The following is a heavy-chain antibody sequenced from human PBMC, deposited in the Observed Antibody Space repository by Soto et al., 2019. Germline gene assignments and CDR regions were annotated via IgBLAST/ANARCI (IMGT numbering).Heavy chain of an antibody. D-gene: IGHD3-10*01. Sequence: PGESLKISCKGSGYSFTSYWIGWVRQMPGKGLEWMGIIYPGDSDTRYSPSFQGQVTISADKSISTAYLQWSSLKASDTAMYYCARQAYPEYYYGSGSPPVDYWGQGTLVTVSS. CDR2: IYPGDSDT. V-gene: IGHV5-51*01. CDR3: ARQAYPEYYYGSGSPPVDY. CDR1: GYSFTSYW. J-gene: IGHJ4*02.